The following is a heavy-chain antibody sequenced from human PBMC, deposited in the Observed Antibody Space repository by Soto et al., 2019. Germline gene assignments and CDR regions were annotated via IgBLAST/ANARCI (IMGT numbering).Heavy chain of an antibody. D-gene: IGHD1-26*01. V-gene: IGHV1-69*13. CDR1: GGTFSSYA. Sequence: ASVKVSCKASGGTFSSYAISWVRQAPGQGLEWVGGIIPIFGTANYAQKFQGRVTITAEESTSTAYMELSSLRSEDTAVYYCARVKGVVGATTVWFDPWGQGTLVTVSS. J-gene: IGHJ5*02. CDR2: IIPIFGTA. CDR3: ARVKGVVGATTVWFDP.